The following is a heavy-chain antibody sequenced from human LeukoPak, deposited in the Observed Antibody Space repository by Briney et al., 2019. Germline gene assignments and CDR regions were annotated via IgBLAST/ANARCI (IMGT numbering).Heavy chain of an antibody. V-gene: IGHV3-7*03. CDR1: GCTFSDYW. CDR3: ARGLDV. Sequence: GVALRLSCEACGCTFSDYWMIWVRQAPGKGLEWVANIKHDGSDKYYVDSVKGRFTISRDNAKNSLYLQMNSLRAEDTAVYYCARGLDVWGQGTTVTVSS. CDR2: IKHDGSDK. J-gene: IGHJ6*02.